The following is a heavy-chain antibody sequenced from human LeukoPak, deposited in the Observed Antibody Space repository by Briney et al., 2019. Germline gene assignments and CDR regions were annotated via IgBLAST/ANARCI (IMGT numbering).Heavy chain of an antibody. CDR1: GFTFSSYD. V-gene: IGHV3-13*01. Sequence: GGSLRLSCAASGFTFSSYDVHWVRQATGKGLEWVSAIGTAGDTYYPGSVKGRFTISRENAKNSLYLQMNSLRAGDTAVYYCARALASSSGPYYYYGMDVWGQGTTVTVSS. CDR2: IGTAGDT. CDR3: ARALASSSGPYYYYGMDV. D-gene: IGHD6-6*01. J-gene: IGHJ6*02.